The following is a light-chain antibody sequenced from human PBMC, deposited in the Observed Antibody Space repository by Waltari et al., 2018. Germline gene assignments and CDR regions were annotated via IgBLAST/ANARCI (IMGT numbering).Light chain of an antibody. Sequence: EIMLTQSPATLSLSPGERATLSCRASQSISKYLAWYQQKPGQPPRLLIYETTRRATGIPNRFRGSGSGTDFSLTISRVEPEDFAVYYCQKYGRLPATFGQGTKVEFK. CDR3: QKYGRLPAT. CDR2: ETT. J-gene: IGKJ1*01. CDR1: QSISKY. V-gene: IGKV3D-20*01.